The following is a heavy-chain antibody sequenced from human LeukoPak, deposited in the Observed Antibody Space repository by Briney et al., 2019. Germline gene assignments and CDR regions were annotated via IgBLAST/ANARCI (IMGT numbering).Heavy chain of an antibody. CDR2: IYYSGGT. J-gene: IGHJ2*01. CDR1: GGSISSGDYY. Sequence: SQTLSLTCTVSGGSISSGDYYWSWIRQPPGKGLEWIGYIYYSGGTYYNPSLQSRVTISVGTSKNQFSLKLSSVTAADTAVYYCATQGPAARPGDWYFDLWGRGTLVTVSS. CDR3: ATQGPAARPGDWYFDL. D-gene: IGHD6-6*01. V-gene: IGHV4-30-4*01.